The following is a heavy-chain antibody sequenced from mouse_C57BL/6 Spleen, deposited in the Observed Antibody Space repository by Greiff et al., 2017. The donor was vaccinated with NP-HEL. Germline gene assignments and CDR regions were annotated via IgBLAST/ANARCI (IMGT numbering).Heavy chain of an antibody. J-gene: IGHJ2*01. D-gene: IGHD1-2*01. Sequence: EVQLVESGGGLVKPGGSLKLSCAASGFTFSDYGMHWVRQAPEKGLEWVAYISSGSSTIYYADTVKGRFTISRDNAKNTLFLQMTSLRSEDTAMYYCARGLLRLGGYYFDYWGQGTTLTVSS. CDR3: ARGLLRLGGYYFDY. CDR2: ISSGSSTI. CDR1: GFTFSDYG. V-gene: IGHV5-17*01.